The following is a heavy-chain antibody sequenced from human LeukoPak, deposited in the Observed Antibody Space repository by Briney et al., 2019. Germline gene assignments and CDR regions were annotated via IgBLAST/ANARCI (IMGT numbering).Heavy chain of an antibody. J-gene: IGHJ4*02. Sequence: ASVKVSCKTSGYTFTGYYMHWVRQSPGQRLKGMGWLNPNSGATNYAQKFQGRVIITRDTSISTVYMDLSRLRSNGTAIYYCARDSLSYGGNRVGYWGQGTLVTVSS. CDR2: LNPNSGAT. D-gene: IGHD4-23*01. CDR3: ARDSLSYGGNRVGY. CDR1: GYTFTGYY. V-gene: IGHV1-2*02.